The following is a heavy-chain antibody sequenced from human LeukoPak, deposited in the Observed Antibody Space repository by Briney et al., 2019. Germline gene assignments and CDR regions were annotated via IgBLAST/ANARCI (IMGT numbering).Heavy chain of an antibody. V-gene: IGHV4-39*02. J-gene: IGHJ5*02. D-gene: IGHD2-2*01. CDR2: IYYSGST. CDR3: ARGRADYTVVVPADNWFDP. CDR1: GGSISGISYY. Sequence: SDTLSLTCTVSGGSISGISYYWGCIRQPPGKGLEWIGSIYYSGSTYYNPSLKSRVTISVDTSKNQFSLKLNSVTATDTAVYYCARGRADYTVVVPADNWFDPWGQGTLVTVSS.